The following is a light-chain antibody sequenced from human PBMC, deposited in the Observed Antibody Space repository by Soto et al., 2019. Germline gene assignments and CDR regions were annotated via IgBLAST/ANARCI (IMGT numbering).Light chain of an antibody. J-gene: IGLJ1*01. CDR2: DVL. CDR1: SSDIGSYNY. CDR3: SSYTINSTLV. Sequence: QSVLTQPASVSGSPGQAITISCTGSSSDIGSYNYISWYQHHPGKAPKLIIYDVLNRPSGVSNRFSGSKSDNTASLTISGLQAEDEADYYCSSYTINSTLVFGTGTKLPVL. V-gene: IGLV2-14*03.